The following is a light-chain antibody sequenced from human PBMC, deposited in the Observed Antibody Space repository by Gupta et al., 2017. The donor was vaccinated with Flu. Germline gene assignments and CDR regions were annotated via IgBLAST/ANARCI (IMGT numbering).Light chain of an antibody. CDR2: GAS. CDR1: QSVSSSF. J-gene: IGKJ2*03. V-gene: IGKV3-20*01. Sequence: EIVLTQSPGTLSLSPGERATLSCRASQSVSSSFLAWYQHKPGQPPRLLIYGASSRATGGPDRFSGSGCGRNFSLTISRREQEDFSVYYCQQYCISPPFSFGQGTKLEIK. CDR3: QQYCISPPFS.